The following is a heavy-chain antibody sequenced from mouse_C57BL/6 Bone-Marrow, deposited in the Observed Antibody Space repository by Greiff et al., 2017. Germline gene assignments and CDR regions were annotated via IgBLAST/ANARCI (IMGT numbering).Heavy chain of an antibody. CDR1: GYTFTSYG. J-gene: IGHJ4*01. Sequence: QVHVKQSGAELARPGASVKLSCKASGYTFTSYGISWVKQRTGQGLECIGEIYPRSGNTYYNEKFKGKATLTADKSSSTAYMELRSLTSEDSAVYFCARYYAMDYWGQGTSVTVSS. V-gene: IGHV1-81*01. CDR2: IYPRSGNT. CDR3: ARYYAMDY.